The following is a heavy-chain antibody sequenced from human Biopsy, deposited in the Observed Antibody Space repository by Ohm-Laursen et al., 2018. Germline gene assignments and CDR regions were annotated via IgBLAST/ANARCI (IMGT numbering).Heavy chain of an antibody. CDR2: IDVLDYNT. V-gene: IGHV3-23*01. Sequence: SLRLSCLASGFTFNTYGMHWVRQAPGKGLEWVSHIDVLDYNTYYVDPVRGRFTISRDNSKEMVYLQINSLRADDTAVYYCVRGWGGYNFDSWGPGTLVTVSS. J-gene: IGHJ4*01. CDR1: GFTFNTYG. D-gene: IGHD2-2*02. CDR3: VRGWGGYNFDS.